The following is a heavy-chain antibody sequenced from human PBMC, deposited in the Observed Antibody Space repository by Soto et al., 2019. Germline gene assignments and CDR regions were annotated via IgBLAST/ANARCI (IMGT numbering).Heavy chain of an antibody. CDR1: GFIFRSYS. Sequence: HPGESLRLSCVASGFIFRSYSMVWVRQAPGKGLEWISYIFATSTTIYYADSVKGRFTVSRDNAKNSLFLLINSLRAEDTAVYYCARDKDRAFDYWGQGT. CDR2: IFATSTTI. V-gene: IGHV3-48*04. J-gene: IGHJ4*02. CDR3: ARDKDRAFDY.